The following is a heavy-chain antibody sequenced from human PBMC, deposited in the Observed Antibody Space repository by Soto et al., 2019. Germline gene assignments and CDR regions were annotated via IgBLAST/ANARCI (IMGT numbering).Heavy chain of an antibody. D-gene: IGHD1-26*01. CDR2: VGPESGAT. CDR1: GYTFTGHY. Sequence: ASVKVSCKASGYTFTGHYIHWVRQAPEQGPEWMGEVGPESGATRYAQKFQGRVTMTRDTSITTVYMELKNLSPDDTAVYYCGRGRSGQIVVFYWGQGTPVTVSS. V-gene: IGHV1-2*02. CDR3: GRGRSGQIVVFY. J-gene: IGHJ4*02.